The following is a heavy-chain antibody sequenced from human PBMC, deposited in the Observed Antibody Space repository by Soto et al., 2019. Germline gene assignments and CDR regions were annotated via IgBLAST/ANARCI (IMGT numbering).Heavy chain of an antibody. CDR3: ARQFGNWNYSHLDV. CDR2: IDPRDSYT. V-gene: IGHV5-10-1*01. CDR1: GYSFTSYL. J-gene: IGHJ6*03. D-gene: IGHD1-20*01. Sequence: GHSLKISCNFSGYSFTSYLISCVLQMPGKVLEWMGRIDPRDSYTNYIPSFQGHVTISADKSISTAYLQWSSLKASDTAMYYCARQFGNWNYSHLDVWGQGTTVTVSS.